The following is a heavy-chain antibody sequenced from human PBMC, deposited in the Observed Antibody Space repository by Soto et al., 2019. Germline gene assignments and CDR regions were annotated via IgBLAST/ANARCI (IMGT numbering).Heavy chain of an antibody. D-gene: IGHD1-1*01. CDR2: IYQTGRT. V-gene: IGHV4-30-2*01. CDR3: ARGRAYDHWNDSQRVHLDS. J-gene: IGHJ4*02. CDR1: CVSFITGGHS. Sequence: PSETLSLTCAISCVSFITGGHSWNWIRQPPGKGLEWIGYIYQTGRTSYNPSLESRVSISLDRSKKQVSLKLSSVTAADTAVYYCARGRAYDHWNDSQRVHLDSWGQGTLVTVSS.